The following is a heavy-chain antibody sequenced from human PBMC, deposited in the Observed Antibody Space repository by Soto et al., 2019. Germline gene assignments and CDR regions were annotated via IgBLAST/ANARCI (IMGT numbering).Heavy chain of an antibody. V-gene: IGHV4-59*08. CDR2: IYYSGST. J-gene: IGHJ6*03. CDR1: GDSIRPYY. CDR3: ARHGYMDV. Sequence: PSETLSLTCTVSGDSIRPYYWTWIRQPPGKGLEWIGYIYYSGSTNYNPSLKSRVTMSVDTSKNQFSLKLSSVTAADTAVYYCARHGYMDVWGKGTTVTVSS.